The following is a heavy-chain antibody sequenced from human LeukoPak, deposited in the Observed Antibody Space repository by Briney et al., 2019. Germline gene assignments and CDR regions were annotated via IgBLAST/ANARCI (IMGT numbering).Heavy chain of an antibody. CDR2: ISAYDGNT. CDR3: ARDGYGSGKGYFDY. J-gene: IGHJ4*02. CDR1: GGTFSSYA. Sequence: ASVKVSCKASGGTFSSYAISWVRQAPGQGPEWMGWISAYDGNTNSAQKLQGRVTMTTDTSTSTAYMELRSLRPDDTAVYYCARDGYGSGKGYFDYWGQGTLVTVSS. D-gene: IGHD3-10*01. V-gene: IGHV1-18*01.